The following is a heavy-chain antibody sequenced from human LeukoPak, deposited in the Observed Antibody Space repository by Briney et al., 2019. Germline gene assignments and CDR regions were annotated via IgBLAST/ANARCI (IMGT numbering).Heavy chain of an antibody. CDR1: GDSISGYY. D-gene: IGHD1-1*01. Sequence: SETLSLTCTVSGDSISGYYWGWTRQPPGTGLEWIGYIYYTGTTNYNPSLKSRVTISVDTCKNQFSLKLRSVTAADTAVYYCTKVGTGTVDYWGQGTLVTVSS. CDR3: TKVGTGTVDY. J-gene: IGHJ4*02. V-gene: IGHV4-59*01. CDR2: IYYTGTT.